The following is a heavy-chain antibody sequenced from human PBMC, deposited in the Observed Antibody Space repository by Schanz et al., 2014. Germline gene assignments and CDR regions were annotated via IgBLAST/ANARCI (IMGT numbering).Heavy chain of an antibody. CDR1: GFPFSNYF. V-gene: IGHV3-11*01. CDR2: IGNGGVTI. Sequence: VKMVESGGGLVKPGGSLRLSCTASGFPFSNYFMAWIRQPPGRGLEWVSYIGNGGVTIYYADSVKGRFTISRDNSKNSLYLQMNSLRAEDTAVYYCARIGGSVFDYWAQGTLXTVSS. J-gene: IGHJ4*02. CDR3: ARIGGSVFDY. D-gene: IGHD3-10*01.